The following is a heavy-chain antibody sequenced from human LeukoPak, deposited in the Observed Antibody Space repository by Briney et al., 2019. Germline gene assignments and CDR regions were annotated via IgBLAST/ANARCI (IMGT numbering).Heavy chain of an antibody. V-gene: IGHV3-74*01. CDR3: ARGRPDYYDSSGYYSLYYFDY. J-gene: IGHJ4*02. CDR1: GFTFSSYW. D-gene: IGHD3-22*01. Sequence: PGGSLRLSCAASGFTFSSYWMHWVRQAPGKGLVWVSRINSDGSSTSYADSVKGRFTISRDNAKNTLYLQMNSPRVEDTAVYYCARGRPDYYDSSGYYSLYYFDYWGQGALVTVSS. CDR2: INSDGSST.